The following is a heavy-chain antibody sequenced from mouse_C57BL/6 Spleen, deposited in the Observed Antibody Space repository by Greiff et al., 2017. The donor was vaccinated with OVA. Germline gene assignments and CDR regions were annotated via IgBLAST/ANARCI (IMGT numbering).Heavy chain of an antibody. J-gene: IGHJ4*01. V-gene: IGHV1-82*01. Sequence: VQPGASVMISCKASGYAFSSSWMNWVKQRPGKGLEWIGRIYPGDGDTNYNGKFKGKATLTSYKSSSTAYMQLSSLTSEDAAVDFCACDGNYVYAIDYWGQGTSVTVSS. CDR3: ACDGNYVYAIDY. CDR2: IYPGDGDT. CDR1: GYAFSSSW. D-gene: IGHD2-1*01.